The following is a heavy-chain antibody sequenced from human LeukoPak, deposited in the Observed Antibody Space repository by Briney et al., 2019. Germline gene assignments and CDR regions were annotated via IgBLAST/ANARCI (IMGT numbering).Heavy chain of an antibody. CDR2: IYTSGST. V-gene: IGHV4-4*07. D-gene: IGHD6-13*01. CDR1: GGSISSYY. J-gene: IGHJ2*01. Sequence: SETLSLTCIVSGGSISSYYWSWIRQPAGKGLEWIGRIYTSGSTIYNPSLTSRVTMSVATSKKQFSPKRSSVTAADTAVYYCARLTSSWYQDWYFDLWGGGTLVTVSP. CDR3: ARLTSSWYQDWYFDL.